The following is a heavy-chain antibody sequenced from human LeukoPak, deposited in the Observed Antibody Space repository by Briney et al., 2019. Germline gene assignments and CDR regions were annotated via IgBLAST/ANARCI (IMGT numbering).Heavy chain of an antibody. Sequence: PSETLSLTCTVSGGSISSSSYYWGWIRQPPGKGLEWIGSIYYSGSTYYNPSLKSRVTISVDTSKNQFSLKLSSVTAADTAVYYCAREGWEQQLIYYYSYMDVWGKGTTVTVSS. CDR3: AREGWEQQLIYYYSYMDV. CDR1: GGSISSSSYY. D-gene: IGHD6-13*01. V-gene: IGHV4-39*07. J-gene: IGHJ6*03. CDR2: IYYSGST.